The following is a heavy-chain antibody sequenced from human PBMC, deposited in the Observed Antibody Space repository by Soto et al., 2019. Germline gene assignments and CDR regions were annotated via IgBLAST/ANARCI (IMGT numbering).Heavy chain of an antibody. CDR2: IYYSGST. CDR1: GGSISSSSYY. Sequence: PSETLSLTCTVSGGSISSSSYYWGWIRQPPGKGLEWIGSIYYSGSTYYNPSLKSRVTISVDTSKNQFSLKLSSVTAADTAVYYCAGHPDCSGGSCYSRIYYYYYMDAWGKGTTVTVSS. J-gene: IGHJ6*03. V-gene: IGHV4-39*01. D-gene: IGHD2-15*01. CDR3: AGHPDCSGGSCYSRIYYYYYMDA.